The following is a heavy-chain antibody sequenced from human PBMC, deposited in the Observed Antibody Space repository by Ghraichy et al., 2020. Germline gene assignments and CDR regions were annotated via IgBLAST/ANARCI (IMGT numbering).Heavy chain of an antibody. CDR1: GGSFSGYY. CDR3: ARGLIVAARPYY. D-gene: IGHD6-6*01. Sequence: SETLSLTCAVYGGSFSGYYWSWIRQRPGRGLEWSGGVNHSGSTTYNPSLTSRVTISVDTSKNQFSLKLRSVTAAATAVDYCARGLIVAARPYYWGQGTLVTVSS. V-gene: IGHV4-34*01. J-gene: IGHJ4*02. CDR2: VNHSGST.